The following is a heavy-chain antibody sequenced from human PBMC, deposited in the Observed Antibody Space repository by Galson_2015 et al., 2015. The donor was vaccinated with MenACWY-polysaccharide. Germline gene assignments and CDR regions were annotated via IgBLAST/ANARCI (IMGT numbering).Heavy chain of an antibody. CDR1: GYKFSSYD. Sequence: QSGAEVKNPGPSVKVSCKASGYKFSSYDINWVRQASGQGLEWMGWMNPNSGNTGYAQKFQGRVAMTRDTATSTAYMELRMLRYDDTSGYYFTRISARKHPFVDSRGQGTLVSVS. J-gene: IGHJ4*02. CDR3: TRISARKHPFVDS. CDR2: MNPNSGNT. D-gene: IGHD3-3*02. V-gene: IGHV1-8*01.